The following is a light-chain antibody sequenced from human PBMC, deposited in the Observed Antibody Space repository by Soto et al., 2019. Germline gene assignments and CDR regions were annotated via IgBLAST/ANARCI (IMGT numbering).Light chain of an antibody. J-gene: IGKJ3*01. CDR1: QSLLHSNGYNY. CDR2: LGS. Sequence: DIVMTQSPLSLPVTPGEPASISCRSSQSLLHSNGYNYLDWYLQKPGQSPQLLIYLGSNRASGVSDRFSGSVSGTDFTLRISRVEAEDVGIYYCMQALQTPFTFGPGTKVDIK. V-gene: IGKV2-28*01. CDR3: MQALQTPFT.